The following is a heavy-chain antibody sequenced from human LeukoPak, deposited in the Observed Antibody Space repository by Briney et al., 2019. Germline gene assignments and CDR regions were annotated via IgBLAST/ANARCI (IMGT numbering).Heavy chain of an antibody. CDR3: ARGGVKVAGEGSDY. Sequence: GGSLRLSCAASGFTFSSYSMNWVRQAPGKGLEWVSSIGSSSSYIYYADSVKGRFTISRDNAKNSLYLQMNSLRAEDTAVYYCARGGVKVAGEGSDYWGQGTLVTVSS. J-gene: IGHJ4*02. CDR1: GFTFSSYS. V-gene: IGHV3-21*01. D-gene: IGHD6-19*01. CDR2: IGSSSSYI.